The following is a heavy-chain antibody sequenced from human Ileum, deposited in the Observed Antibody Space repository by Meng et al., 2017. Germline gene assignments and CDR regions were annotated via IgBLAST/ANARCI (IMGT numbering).Heavy chain of an antibody. CDR2: TYYRSKWFT. D-gene: IGHD6-19*01. CDR1: GNSVSTNSGG. Sequence: HLLQFGPGLVQPSQTLSLTCGSSGNSVSTNSGGWNWIRPSPSRGLEWLGRTYYRSKWFTDYAVSVKSRITINPDTSTNQFSLQLNSVTPEDTAVYYCARSGSGWSLDYWGQGTLVTVSS. V-gene: IGHV6-1*01. CDR3: ARSGSGWSLDY. J-gene: IGHJ4*02.